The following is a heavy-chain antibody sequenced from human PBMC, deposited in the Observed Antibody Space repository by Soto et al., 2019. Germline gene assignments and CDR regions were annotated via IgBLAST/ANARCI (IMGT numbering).Heavy chain of an antibody. Sequence: QVQLVQSGAEVKKPGASVKVSCKASGSTFSTLDLNWVRQAPGQGLDWMGWMHANTGLTGHAQKFQGRLSTPSDTSISTAYMELSSLRADDTAVYYCARYIFGQGFISWGQGTLVTVSS. CDR2: MHANTGLT. V-gene: IGHV1-8*01. D-gene: IGHD3-10*01. J-gene: IGHJ4*02. CDR3: ARYIFGQGFIS. CDR1: GSTFSTLD.